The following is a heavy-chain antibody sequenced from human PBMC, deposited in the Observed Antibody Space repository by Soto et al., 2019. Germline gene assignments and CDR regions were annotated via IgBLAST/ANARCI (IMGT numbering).Heavy chain of an antibody. J-gene: IGHJ4*02. CDR3: ASRDPGTSVDY. D-gene: IGHD1-7*01. CDR2: IYRTGST. V-gene: IGHV4-4*02. CDR1: GGSFTSNNW. Sequence: SETLSLTGAVSGGSFTSNNWWTWVRQPPGQGLEWIGEIYRTGSTNYNPSLKSRVTISLDKSENQFSLKVTSLTAADTAVYYCASRDPGTSVDYWGQGTLVTVSS.